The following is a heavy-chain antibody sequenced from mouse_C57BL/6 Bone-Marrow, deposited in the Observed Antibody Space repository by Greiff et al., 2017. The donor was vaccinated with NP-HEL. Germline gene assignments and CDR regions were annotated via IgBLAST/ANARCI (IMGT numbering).Heavy chain of an antibody. J-gene: IGHJ4*01. D-gene: IGHD1-1*01. CDR2: ISSGSSTI. CDR3: ARRLRYAMDY. CDR1: GFTFSDYG. V-gene: IGHV5-17*01. Sequence: EVQVVESGGGLVKPGGSLKLSCAASGFTFSDYGMHWVRQAPEKGLEWVAYISSGSSTIYYADTVKGRFTISRDNAKNTLFLKMTSLRSEDTAMYYCARRLRYAMDYWGQGTSVTVSS.